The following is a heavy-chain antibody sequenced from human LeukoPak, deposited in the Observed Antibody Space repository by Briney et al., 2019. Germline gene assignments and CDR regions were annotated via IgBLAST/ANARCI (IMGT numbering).Heavy chain of an antibody. J-gene: IGHJ1*01. D-gene: IGHD5-18*01. CDR1: GYTFTRYG. Sequence: ASVKVSCKASGYTFTRYGISWVRQAPGQGLEWMGWISTYNGNTDYAQKLQGRVTMTTDTSTSTAYMELRSLRSDDTAVYYCARLAGTDMIGYFQDWGQGTLVTVSS. V-gene: IGHV1-18*01. CDR3: ARLAGTDMIGYFQD. CDR2: ISTYNGNT.